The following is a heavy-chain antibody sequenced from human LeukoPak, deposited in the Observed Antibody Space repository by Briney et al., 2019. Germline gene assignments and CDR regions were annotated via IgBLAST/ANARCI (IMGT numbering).Heavy chain of an antibody. D-gene: IGHD2-21*02. J-gene: IGHJ3*02. Sequence: ASVKVSCKASGYSFTSYGISWVRQDPGQGLEWLGWICAYNGNTNYAQKPQGRVTMTTDTSTSTAYMELRSLRSDDTAVYYCARDQGYCGGDCRDAFDIWGQGTMVTVSS. CDR3: ARDQGYCGGDCRDAFDI. CDR2: ICAYNGNT. V-gene: IGHV1-18*01. CDR1: GYSFTSYG.